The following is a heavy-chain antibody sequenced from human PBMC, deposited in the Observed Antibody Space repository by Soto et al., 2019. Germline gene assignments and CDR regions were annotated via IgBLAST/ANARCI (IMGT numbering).Heavy chain of an antibody. J-gene: IGHJ4*02. CDR1: GYSFTSYW. D-gene: IGHD5-12*01. CDR3: ARDRSDGYNPRPDY. CDR2: IYPGDSDT. Sequence: GESLKISCKGSGYSFTSYWIGWVRQMPGKGLEWMGIIYPGDSDTRYSPSFQGQVTISAAKSISTAYLQWCSLKASDTAMSYCARDRSDGYNPRPDYWGQGTMVTVSS. V-gene: IGHV5-51*01.